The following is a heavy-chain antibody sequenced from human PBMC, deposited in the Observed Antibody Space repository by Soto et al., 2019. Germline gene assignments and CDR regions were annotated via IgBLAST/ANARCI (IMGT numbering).Heavy chain of an antibody. CDR1: GFSLRDYY. CDR3: ARSSAMTTSFDY. J-gene: IGHJ4*02. CDR2: ISSSGSTI. D-gene: IGHD4-17*01. Sequence: QVQLVESGGGLVKPGGSLRLTCAASGFSLRDYYMSWMRQAPGKGLEWVAHISSSGSTIFYADSVKGRFTISRDNAKKSLYLQMNSLRADATAVYYCARSSAMTTSFDYWGQGTLVTVSS. V-gene: IGHV3-11*01.